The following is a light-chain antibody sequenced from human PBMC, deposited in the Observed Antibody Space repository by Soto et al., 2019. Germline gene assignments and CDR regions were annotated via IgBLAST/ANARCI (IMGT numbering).Light chain of an antibody. CDR2: EVS. V-gene: IGLV2-14*01. CDR3: SSYTTANTYV. J-gene: IGLJ1*01. Sequence: QVPLAQPACWSGSPGQSITISCTGTISDVGGYKYVSWYQQHPGKAPKLMIYEVSNRPSGVSNRCSGSKSGNTASLTISGLQAEDEADYYCSSYTTANTYVFRTWTKVNVL. CDR1: ISDVGGYKY.